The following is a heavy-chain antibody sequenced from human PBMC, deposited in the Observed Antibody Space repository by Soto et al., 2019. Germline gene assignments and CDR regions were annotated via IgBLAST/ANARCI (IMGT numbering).Heavy chain of an antibody. CDR1: GGTFSIYA. V-gene: IGHV1-69*13. J-gene: IGHJ3*02. D-gene: IGHD1-7*01. Sequence: ASVKVSCKASGGTFSIYAISWVLRAPGQGLEWMGGIIPIFGTANYAQKFQGRVTITADESTSTAYMELSSLRSEDTAVYYCAVPLKNYYDAFDIWGQGTMVTVSS. CDR2: IIPIFGTA. CDR3: AVPLKNYYDAFDI.